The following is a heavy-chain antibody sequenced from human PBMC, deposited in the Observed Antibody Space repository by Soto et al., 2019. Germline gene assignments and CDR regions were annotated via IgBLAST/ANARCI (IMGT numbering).Heavy chain of an antibody. CDR1: GGSISSSSYY. CDR3: ARHYRGSSSNFDY. CDR2: IYYSVST. V-gene: IGHV4-39*01. J-gene: IGHJ4*02. D-gene: IGHD6-6*01. Sequence: QLQLQESGPGLVKPSETLSLTCTVSGGSISSSSYYWGWIRQPPGKRREWIGSIYYSVSTYYNPSLKSRVPIAVDTSKNQCSLKLSSLTAADTAEYYCARHYRGSSSNFDYWGQGTLVTVSS.